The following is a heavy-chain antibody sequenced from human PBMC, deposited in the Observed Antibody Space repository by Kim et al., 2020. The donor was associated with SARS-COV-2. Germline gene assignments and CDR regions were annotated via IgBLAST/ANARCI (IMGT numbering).Heavy chain of an antibody. V-gene: IGHV3-30*01. CDR3: ARDQGDYYESSGPFDY. Sequence: GKGRFTSSRDNSKNTLYLQMNRLRAEDVAVYYCARDQGDYYESSGPFDYWGQGTLVTVSS. J-gene: IGHJ4*02. D-gene: IGHD3-22*01.